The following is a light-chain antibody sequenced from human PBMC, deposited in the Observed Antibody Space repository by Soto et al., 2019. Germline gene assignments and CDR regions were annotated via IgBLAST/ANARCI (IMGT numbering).Light chain of an antibody. CDR2: DAS. J-gene: IGKJ5*01. CDR1: QSVSSN. CDR3: QRGDT. V-gene: IGKV3-11*01. Sequence: DIVLTQSPATLSLSPGERATLSCRASQSVSSNLAWYQQKPGQAPRLLIYDASNRATGIPARFSGSGSGTDFTLTISRLEPEDFAVYYCQRGDTFGQGTRLEIK.